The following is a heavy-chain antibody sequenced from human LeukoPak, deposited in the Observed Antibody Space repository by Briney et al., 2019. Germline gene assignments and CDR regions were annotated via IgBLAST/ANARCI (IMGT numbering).Heavy chain of an antibody. Sequence: GGSLRLSCAASGFTFSSYAMSWVRQAPGKGLEWVSAISGSGGSTYYADSVKGRFTISRDNSKNSLYLQMNSLRAEDTALYYCAREGRAVDYYDGSAYYYYYYYMDVWGKGTTVTVSS. V-gene: IGHV3-23*01. J-gene: IGHJ6*03. CDR2: ISGSGGST. CDR3: AREGRAVDYYDGSAYYYYYYYMDV. D-gene: IGHD3-22*01. CDR1: GFTFSSYA.